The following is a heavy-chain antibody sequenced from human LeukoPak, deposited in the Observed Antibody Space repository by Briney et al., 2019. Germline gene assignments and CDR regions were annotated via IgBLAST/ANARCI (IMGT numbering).Heavy chain of an antibody. CDR3: ARDPSIAAAAINWFDP. V-gene: IGHV1-69*04. D-gene: IGHD6-13*01. Sequence: SVKVSCKASGGTFSSYAISWVRQAPGQGLEWMGRIIPIFGIANYAQKFQGRVTITADKFTSTAYMELSSLRSEDTAVYYCARDPSIAAAAINWFDPWGQGTLVTVSS. J-gene: IGHJ5*02. CDR1: GGTFSSYA. CDR2: IIPIFGIA.